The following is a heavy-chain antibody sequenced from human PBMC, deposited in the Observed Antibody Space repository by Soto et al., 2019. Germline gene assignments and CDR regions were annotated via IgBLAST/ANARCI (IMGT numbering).Heavy chain of an antibody. CDR3: ARALVYSSGWEGSPRGYYFDH. Sequence: GGSLRLSCAASGFTFDDYGMSWVRQAPGKGLEWVSDINWNGGSTGYADSVKGRFTISRDNAKNSLYLQMNSLRAEDTALYYCARALVYSSGWEGSPRGYYFDHWGQGTLVTVSS. D-gene: IGHD6-19*01. CDR2: INWNGGST. V-gene: IGHV3-20*04. J-gene: IGHJ4*02. CDR1: GFTFDDYG.